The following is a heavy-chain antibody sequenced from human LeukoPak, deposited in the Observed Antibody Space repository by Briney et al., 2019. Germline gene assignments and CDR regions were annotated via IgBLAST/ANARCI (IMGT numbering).Heavy chain of an antibody. CDR2: ISSSGSTI. V-gene: IGHV3-11*01. D-gene: IGHD4-17*01. J-gene: IGHJ3*02. CDR3: ARQTTVTTFVRSPRGDAFDI. CDR1: GFTFSDYY. Sequence: PGGSLRLSCAASGFTFSDYYMSWIRQAPGKGLEWVSYISSSGSTIYYADSVKGRFTISRDNSKNTLYLQMNSLRAEDTAVYYCARQTTVTTFVRSPRGDAFDIWGQGTMVTVSS.